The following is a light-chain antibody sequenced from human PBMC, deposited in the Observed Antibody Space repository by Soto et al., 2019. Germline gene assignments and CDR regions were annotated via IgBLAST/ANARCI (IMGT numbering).Light chain of an antibody. Sequence: DIKMTQSPSSLSASVGDRVTITRQASQGISNSVNWYQQKPGRAPKVVIYDASKLQRGVPPRFSGSGSGTDFTFTISSLQPEDIATYYCLQYEDLPMTFGQGTRLE. CDR3: LQYEDLPMT. CDR2: DAS. V-gene: IGKV1-33*01. J-gene: IGKJ5*01. CDR1: QGISNS.